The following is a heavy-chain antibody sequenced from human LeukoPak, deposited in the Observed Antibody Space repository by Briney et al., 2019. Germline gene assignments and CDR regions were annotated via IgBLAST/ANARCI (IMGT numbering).Heavy chain of an antibody. CDR2: IYHSGST. J-gene: IGHJ1*01. CDR1: GGSISSGGYS. CDR3: ARDGPLQYFQH. V-gene: IGHV4-30-2*01. Sequence: PSETLSLTCAVSGGSISSGGYSWSWIRQPPGKGLEWIGYIYHSGSTYYNPSLKSRVTISVDRSKNQFSLKLSSVTAADTAVYYCARDGPLQYFQHWGQGTLVTVSS.